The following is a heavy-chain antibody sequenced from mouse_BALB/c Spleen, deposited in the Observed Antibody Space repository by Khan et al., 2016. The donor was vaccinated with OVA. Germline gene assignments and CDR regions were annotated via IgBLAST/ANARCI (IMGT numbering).Heavy chain of an antibody. Sequence: QVQLKQSGAELAKPGASVKMSCKASGYTFSSYWIHWVNQRPGKGLEWIGYINPNSGDTYYNQTFNDKATLTTDKSSSTAYMQLSSLTSEDSAGDYCERDGIDYWGQGTTLTVSS. CDR1: GYTFSSYW. CDR3: ERDGIDY. J-gene: IGHJ2*01. CDR2: INPNSGDT. V-gene: IGHV1-7*01. D-gene: IGHD2-3*01.